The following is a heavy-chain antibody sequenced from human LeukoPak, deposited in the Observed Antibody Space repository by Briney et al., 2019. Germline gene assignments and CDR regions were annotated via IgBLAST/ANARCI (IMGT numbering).Heavy chain of an antibody. CDR1: GGSISSSSYY. CDR3: AGWYYDFWSGYYTESGYFDY. CDR2: IYYSGST. J-gene: IGHJ4*02. D-gene: IGHD3-3*01. V-gene: IGHV4-39*07. Sequence: SETLSLTCTVSGGSISSSSYYWGWIRQPPGKGLEWIGSIYYSGSTYYNPSLKSRVTISVDTSKNQFSLKLSSVTAADTAVYYCAGWYYDFWSGYYTESGYFDYWGQGTLVTVSS.